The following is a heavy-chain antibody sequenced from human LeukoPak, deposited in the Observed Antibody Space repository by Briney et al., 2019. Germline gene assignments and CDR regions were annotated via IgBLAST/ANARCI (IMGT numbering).Heavy chain of an antibody. V-gene: IGHV4-59*01. CDR1: GGSISSYY. CDR2: IYYSGST. D-gene: IGHD3-10*01. CDR3: ARGVLLWFGEGGAFDI. J-gene: IGHJ3*02. Sequence: NPSETLSLTCTVSGGSISSYYWSWIRQPPGKGLEWIGYIYYSGSTNYNPSLKGRVTISVDTSKNQFSLKLSSVTAADTAVYYCARGVLLWFGEGGAFDIWGQGTMVTVSS.